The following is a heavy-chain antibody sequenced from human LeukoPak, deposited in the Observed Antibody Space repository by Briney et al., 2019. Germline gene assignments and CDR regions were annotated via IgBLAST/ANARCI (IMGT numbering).Heavy chain of an antibody. V-gene: IGHV4-61*01. J-gene: IGHJ6*02. Sequence: SETLSLTCTVFGGSVSSGSYYWSWIRQPPGKGLEWIGYIYYSGSTNYNPSLKSRVTISVDTSKNQFSLKLSSVTAADTAVYYCATSLSGVAAGYYYGMDVWGQGTTVTVSS. CDR2: IYYSGST. CDR3: ATSLSGVAAGYYYGMDV. CDR1: GGSVSSGSYY. D-gene: IGHD3-10*02.